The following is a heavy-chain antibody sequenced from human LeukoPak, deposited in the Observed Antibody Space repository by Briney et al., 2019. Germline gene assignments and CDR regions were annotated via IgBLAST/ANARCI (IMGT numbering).Heavy chain of an antibody. CDR1: GFTFSTYG. J-gene: IGHJ6*03. D-gene: IGHD4-17*01. V-gene: IGHV3-30*02. CDR2: IPHDGTNK. CDR3: AKDRDYGDYPSAYYYYMDV. Sequence: GGTLRLSCAASGFTFSTYGIHWVRQAPGKGLGWVAFIPHDGTNKWYADSVKGRFTISRDNSKNMLCLQMNSLRAEDTAVYHCAKDRDYGDYPSAYYYYMDVWGKGTTVTVSS.